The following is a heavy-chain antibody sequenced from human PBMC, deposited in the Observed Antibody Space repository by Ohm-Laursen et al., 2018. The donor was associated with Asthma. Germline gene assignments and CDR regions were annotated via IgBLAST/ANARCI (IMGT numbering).Heavy chain of an antibody. CDR1: GFPSSRYA. D-gene: IGHD1-26*01. CDR3: AKDRVGALFDY. J-gene: IGHJ4*02. CDR2: ISSDGSNQ. Sequence: SLRLSCSASGFPSSRYAIHWVRQAPGKGLEWVAVISSDGSNQYYGDSVKGRFTISRDNSKKMVYLQMDSLRAEDTAVYYCAKDRVGALFDYWGQGTLVTVSS. V-gene: IGHV3-30*04.